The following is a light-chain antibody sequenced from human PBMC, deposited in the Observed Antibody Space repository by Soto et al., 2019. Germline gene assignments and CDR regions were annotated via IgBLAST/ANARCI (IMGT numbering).Light chain of an antibody. Sequence: DIQMTQSPSSLSASVGDRVTITCRASQSISTYLNWYRQKPGRAPNLLIYAASSLQSGVPSRFSGSGSGTDFTLTITSLQPEDFATYYCQQTYNTPRTFGQGTEVEI. CDR3: QQTYNTPRT. CDR2: AAS. J-gene: IGKJ1*01. CDR1: QSISTY. V-gene: IGKV1-39*01.